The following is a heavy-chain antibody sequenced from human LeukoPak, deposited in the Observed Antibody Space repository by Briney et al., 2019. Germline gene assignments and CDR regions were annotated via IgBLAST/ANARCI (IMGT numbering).Heavy chain of an antibody. CDR3: AGGSGWLIEVY. J-gene: IGHJ4*02. CDR1: GFTFSTYW. V-gene: IGHV3-7*01. D-gene: IGHD6-19*01. CDR2: IKQDGSEE. Sequence: GGSLRLSCSASGFTFSTYWMSWVRQAPGKGLEWVANIKQDGSEEAYVDSVKGRFTISRDNAKNSLYLQMNSLRAEDTAVYYCAGGSGWLIEVYWGQGSLVTVSS.